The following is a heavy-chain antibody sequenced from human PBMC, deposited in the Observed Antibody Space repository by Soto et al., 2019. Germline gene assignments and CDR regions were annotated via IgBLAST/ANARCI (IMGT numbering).Heavy chain of an antibody. CDR1: GYIFTNYW. Sequence: GESLKISCEGSGYIFTNYWIGWVRQMPGKGLEWMGIVNPDDSTTTYSQSFQGQVIISADKSVRSAYLQWSSLKDSDTATYYCVRRFCSGTSCRFNWFDPWGQGTLVTVSS. J-gene: IGHJ5*02. CDR2: VNPDDSTT. CDR3: VRRFCSGTSCRFNWFDP. D-gene: IGHD2-2*01. V-gene: IGHV5-51*01.